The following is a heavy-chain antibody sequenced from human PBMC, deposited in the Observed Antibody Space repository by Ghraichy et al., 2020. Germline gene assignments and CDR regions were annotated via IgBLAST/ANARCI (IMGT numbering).Heavy chain of an antibody. CDR2: ISYDGSHK. CDR1: GYTFSSYA. V-gene: IGHV3-30-3*01. CDR3: ARAGIVVPGTRWFDP. D-gene: IGHD6-19*01. J-gene: IGHJ5*02. Sequence: GGSLRLSCAASGYTFSSYAMHWVRQAPGKGLEWVAAISYDGSHKFYTDSVKGRFTISRDNSKNPLYLQMNSLRTEDTAVYYCARAGIVVPGTRWFDPWGQGTLVTVSS.